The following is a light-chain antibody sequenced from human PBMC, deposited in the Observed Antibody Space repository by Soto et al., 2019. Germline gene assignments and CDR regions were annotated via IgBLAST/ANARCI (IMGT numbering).Light chain of an antibody. V-gene: IGLV1-40*01. CDR3: QSYDSSLSGYV. CDR2: GNS. Sequence: QSALTQPPSVSGAPGQRVTISCTGSSSNIGAGYDVHWYQQLPGTAPKLLIYGNSNRPSGVPDRFSGSKSGTSASLAITGLQPEHEADYYCQSYDSSLSGYVVGTGTKVTVL. J-gene: IGLJ1*01. CDR1: SSNIGAGYD.